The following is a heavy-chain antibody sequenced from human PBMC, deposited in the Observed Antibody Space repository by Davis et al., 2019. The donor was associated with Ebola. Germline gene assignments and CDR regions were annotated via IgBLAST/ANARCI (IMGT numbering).Heavy chain of an antibody. CDR3: ARAMVTMVSFAFDI. Sequence: SCAASGFIFSSYVMSWVRQPPGKGLEWIGEIYHSGTTNYNPSLKSRVTISVDKSKNQFSLKLSSVTAADTAVYYCARAMVTMVSFAFDIWGQGTVVTVSS. V-gene: IGHV4-4*02. J-gene: IGHJ3*02. D-gene: IGHD3-10*01. CDR2: IYHSGTT. CDR1: GFIFSSYV.